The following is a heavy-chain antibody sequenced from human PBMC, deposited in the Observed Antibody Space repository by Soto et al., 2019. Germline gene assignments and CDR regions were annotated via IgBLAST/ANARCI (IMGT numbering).Heavy chain of an antibody. V-gene: IGHV4-39*01. J-gene: IGHJ5*02. CDR3: ARHRLQAAIIVEAARGLLDP. CDR2: SYHSGST. Sequence: QLQLQESGPGLVEPSETLSLTCTVAGGPISSTTYYWDWIRQPPGKGLEWIGNSYHSGSTYYNPLSESRVTISVDTSRNQISLKVSSVTAADTSVYYCARHRLQAAIIVEAARGLLDPWGQGTLVTVSS. CDR1: GGPISSTTYY. D-gene: IGHD1-26*01.